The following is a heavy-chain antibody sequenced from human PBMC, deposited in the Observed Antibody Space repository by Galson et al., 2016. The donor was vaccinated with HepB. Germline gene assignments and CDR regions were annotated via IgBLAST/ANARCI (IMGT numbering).Heavy chain of an antibody. CDR1: GDSVSSDSVG. D-gene: IGHD6-19*01. Sequence: CAISGDSVSSDSVGWNWIRQSPSRGLEWLGRTYYTSYWYYDYAVSVKGRITIKPDTSKNQFSLRLNSMTPEDTAVYYCAREVTVAGNLDSWGQGTLVTVSS. CDR3: AREVTVAGNLDS. CDR2: TYYTSYWYY. J-gene: IGHJ4*02. V-gene: IGHV6-1*01.